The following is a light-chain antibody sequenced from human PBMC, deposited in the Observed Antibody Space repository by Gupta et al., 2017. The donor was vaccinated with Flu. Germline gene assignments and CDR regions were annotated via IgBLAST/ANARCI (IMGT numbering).Light chain of an antibody. J-gene: IGKJ1*01. V-gene: IGKV1-39*01. CDR3: QQSNSTSWT. CDR2: AAS. Sequence: DIQMTHTPSSLSASVGDRVTITCRASQSISSYLNWYQQKPGKAPKLLIYAASSLQSGVPSRFSGSGSGTDFTLTISSLQPEDFATYYCQQSNSTSWTFGQGTKVEIK. CDR1: QSISSY.